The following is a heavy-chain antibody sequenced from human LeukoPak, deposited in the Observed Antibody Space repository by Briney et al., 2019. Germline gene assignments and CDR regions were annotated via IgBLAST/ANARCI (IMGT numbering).Heavy chain of an antibody. Sequence: PSETLSLTCAVSGGSISSSNWWSWVRQPPGKGLEWIGEIYHSGSTNYNPSLKSRVTISVDKSKNQFSLKLSSVTAADTAVYYCARWIPPWDYYDSSGSPPQTHASAFDIWGQGTMVTVSS. CDR2: IYHSGST. D-gene: IGHD3-22*01. J-gene: IGHJ3*02. CDR1: GGSISSSNW. CDR3: ARWIPPWDYYDSSGSPPQTHASAFDI. V-gene: IGHV4-4*02.